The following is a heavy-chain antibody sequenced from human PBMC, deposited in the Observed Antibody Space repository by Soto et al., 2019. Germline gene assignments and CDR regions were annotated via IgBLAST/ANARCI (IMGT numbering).Heavy chain of an antibody. J-gene: IGHJ4*02. CDR3: ARADFGVVPAATYIDH. CDR1: GYTFTSFV. Sequence: QVQLVQSGAEVKKPGASVKVSCKASGYTFTSFVISWVRQAPGQGLEWMGWISASNGDTNSAQKVQGRLTMATDTSTNTAYMELRSLRSDDTAVYYCARADFGVVPAATYIDHWGQGTRVSVSS. D-gene: IGHD6-25*01. V-gene: IGHV1-18*01. CDR2: ISASNGDT.